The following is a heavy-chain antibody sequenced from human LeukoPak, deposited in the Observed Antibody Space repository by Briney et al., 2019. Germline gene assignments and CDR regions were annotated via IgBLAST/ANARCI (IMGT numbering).Heavy chain of an antibody. CDR2: INQSGRM. Sequence: SETLSFTCAVYGGSFSGYYGSWIRQPPGKGLEWIGEINQSGRMNYNPSLKSRVTISVDTSKNQFSLRLSSVTAADTAVYYCARSREAARPPLGFWGQGTLVTVSS. D-gene: IGHD6-6*01. CDR3: ARSREAARPPLGF. J-gene: IGHJ4*02. V-gene: IGHV4-34*01. CDR1: GGSFSGYY.